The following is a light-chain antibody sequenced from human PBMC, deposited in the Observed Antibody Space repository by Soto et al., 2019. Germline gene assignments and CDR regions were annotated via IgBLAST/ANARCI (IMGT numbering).Light chain of an antibody. J-gene: IGLJ2*01. V-gene: IGLV2-14*01. CDR3: SSYARSSPVV. Sequence: QSALTQPASVSGSPGQSITISCTGNSSDVGGYNYVSWYQQHPGKAPKLMIFDVSDRPSGVSDRFSGSKSGNTASLTISGLQAEDEAEYYCSSYARSSPVVFGGGTKVTVL. CDR1: SSDVGGYNY. CDR2: DVS.